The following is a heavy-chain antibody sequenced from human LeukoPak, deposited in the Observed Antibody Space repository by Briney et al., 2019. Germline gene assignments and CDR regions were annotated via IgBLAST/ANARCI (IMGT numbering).Heavy chain of an antibody. D-gene: IGHD3-10*01. CDR1: GYTFTSYD. CDR3: AGDGTGGYGSGSYYYYMDV. CDR2: MNPNSGNT. Sequence: ASVKVSCKASGYTFTSYDINWVRQATGQGLEWMGWMNPNSGNTGYAQKFQGRVTITRNTSISTAYMELSSLRSEDTAVYYCAGDGTGGYGSGSYYYYMDVWGKGTTVTVSS. V-gene: IGHV1-8*03. J-gene: IGHJ6*03.